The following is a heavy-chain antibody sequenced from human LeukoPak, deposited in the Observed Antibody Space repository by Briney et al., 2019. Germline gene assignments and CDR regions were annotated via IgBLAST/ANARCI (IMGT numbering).Heavy chain of an antibody. CDR3: ARAGRDGYSPASDSFDI. J-gene: IGHJ3*02. V-gene: IGHV4-39*07. CDR1: GGSFSSSY. CDR2: FYYGGIT. Sequence: SETLSLTCAVYGGSFSSSYWVWARQSPGKGLEWIGSFYYGGITYYHPSLKSRVTVSVDTSRSQFSLKLISVTAADTAVYYCARAGRDGYSPASDSFDIWGQGKTVTVSS. D-gene: IGHD5-24*01.